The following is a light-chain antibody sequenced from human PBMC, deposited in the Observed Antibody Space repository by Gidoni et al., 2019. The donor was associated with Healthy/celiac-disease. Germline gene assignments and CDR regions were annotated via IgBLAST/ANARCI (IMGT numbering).Light chain of an antibody. CDR3: QQYNNWPRT. V-gene: IGKV3D-15*01. J-gene: IGKJ1*01. Sequence: EIVMTQSPATLSVSPGERATLSCRASQSVSSNLAWYQQKPGQAPRLLIYGASIRATGIPARFSGSGSGIEFTLTISSLQSEDFAVYYCQQYNNWPRTFGQGTKVEIK. CDR1: QSVSSN. CDR2: GAS.